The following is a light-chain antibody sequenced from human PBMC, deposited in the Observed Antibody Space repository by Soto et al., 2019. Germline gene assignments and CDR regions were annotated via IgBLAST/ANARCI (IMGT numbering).Light chain of an antibody. V-gene: IGKV1-27*01. Sequence: DIQMTQSPSSLSASVGDRVTITCRASQGINNFLAWYQQKPGKVPKLLIYAASTLLSGVPSRFSGSRSGTDFTLTISSLQPEDVATYYCQKHNSALWTFGQGTKVEIK. J-gene: IGKJ1*01. CDR3: QKHNSALWT. CDR2: AAS. CDR1: QGINNF.